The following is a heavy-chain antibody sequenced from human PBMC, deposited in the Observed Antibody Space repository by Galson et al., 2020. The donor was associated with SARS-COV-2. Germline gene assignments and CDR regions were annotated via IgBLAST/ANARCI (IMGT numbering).Heavy chain of an antibody. V-gene: IGHV3-11*06. CDR2: ISSSSSYT. CDR1: GFTFSDYY. D-gene: IGHD3-22*01. CDR3: ARDHSAYYDSSVEVGY. J-gene: IGHJ4*02. Sequence: GESLKISCAASGFTFSDYYMSWLRQAPGKGLEWVSYISSSSSYTNYADSVKGRFTISSDNAKTSLYLQMNSLRAEDTAVYYCARDHSAYYDSSVEVGYWGQGTLVTVSS.